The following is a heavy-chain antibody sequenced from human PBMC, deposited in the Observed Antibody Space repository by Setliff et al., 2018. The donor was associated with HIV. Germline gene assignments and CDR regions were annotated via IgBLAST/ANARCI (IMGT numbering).Heavy chain of an antibody. CDR1: GGSISSYY. CDR2: IYYSGST. J-gene: IGHJ4*02. CDR3: ARLDCSSSSGFVDY. Sequence: SETLSLTCTVSGGSISSYYWSWIRQPPGKGLEWIGYIYYSGSTNYNPSLKSRVTMSVDTSKNQFSLKLSSVTAADTAVYYCARLDCSSSSGFVDYWGQGTLVTVSS. D-gene: IGHD2-2*01. V-gene: IGHV4-59*08.